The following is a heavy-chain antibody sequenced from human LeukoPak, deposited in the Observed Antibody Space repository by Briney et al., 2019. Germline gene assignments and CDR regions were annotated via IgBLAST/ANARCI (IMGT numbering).Heavy chain of an antibody. D-gene: IGHD1-26*01. CDR3: ARVTTFSGSYYVDY. Sequence: GGSLRLSCTASGFTFGDYAMSWVRQAPGKGLEWVGFIRSKAYGGTTEYAASVKGRFTISRDDSKSIAYLQMNSLRAEDTAVYYCARVTTFSGSYYVDYWGQGTLVTVSS. J-gene: IGHJ4*02. CDR2: IRSKAYGGTT. CDR1: GFTFGDYA. V-gene: IGHV3-49*04.